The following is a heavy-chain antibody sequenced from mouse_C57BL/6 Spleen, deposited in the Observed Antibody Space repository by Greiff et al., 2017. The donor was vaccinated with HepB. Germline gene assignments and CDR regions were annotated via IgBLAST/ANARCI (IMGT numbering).Heavy chain of an antibody. D-gene: IGHD4-1*01. V-gene: IGHV2-2*01. J-gene: IGHJ2*01. CDR1: GFSFTSYG. CDR3: ARGELGLDY. Sequence: QVQLQQSGPGLVQPSQSLSITCTVSGFSFTSYGVHWVRQSPGKGLEWLGVIWSGGSTDYNAAVISRLSISKDNAKSQVFFNMNSLHADDTAIYYCARGELGLDYWGQGTTLTVSS. CDR2: IWSGGST.